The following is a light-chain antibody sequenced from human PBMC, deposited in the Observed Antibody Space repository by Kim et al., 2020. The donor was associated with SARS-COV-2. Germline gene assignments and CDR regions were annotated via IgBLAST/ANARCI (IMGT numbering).Light chain of an antibody. J-gene: IGKJ4*01. CDR3: QQLKTFPLT. CDR1: QGISSY. CDR2: AAS. V-gene: IGKV1-9*01. Sequence: IQLTQSPSSLSASVGDRVTITCRASQGISSYLAWYQQKPREAPKLLMYAASTLQSGVPSRFSGSGSGTDFTLTISSLHPEDSATYYCQQLKTFPLTFGGGTKVDIK.